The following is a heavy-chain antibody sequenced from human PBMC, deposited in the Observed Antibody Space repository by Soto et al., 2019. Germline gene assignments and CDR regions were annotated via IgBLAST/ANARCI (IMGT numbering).Heavy chain of an antibody. CDR3: ARDLRRSYYDYVWGSPTLFY. Sequence: QVQLVESGGGLVKPGGSLRLSCAASGFTFSDYYMSWIRQAPGKGLGWVSYISSSSSYTNYADSVKGRFTISRDNAKNSLYLQMNSLRAEDTAVYYCARDLRRSYYDYVWGSPTLFYWGQGTLVTVSS. D-gene: IGHD3-16*01. CDR2: ISSSSSYT. J-gene: IGHJ4*02. CDR1: GFTFSDYY. V-gene: IGHV3-11*06.